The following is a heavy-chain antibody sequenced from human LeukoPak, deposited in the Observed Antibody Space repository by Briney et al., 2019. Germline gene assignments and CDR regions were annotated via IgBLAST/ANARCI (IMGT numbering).Heavy chain of an antibody. CDR2: ISSSSSYI. CDR1: RFSFSNYT. D-gene: IGHD3-16*01. V-gene: IGHV3-21*04. J-gene: IGHJ4*02. Sequence: PGGSLRLSCAASRFSFSNYTMNWVRQAPGKGLEWVSSISSSSSYIYYADSVKSRFTISRDNAKNSLYLQMNSLRAEDTAVYYCARDNDSRDPPHFDYWGQGTLVTVSS. CDR3: ARDNDSRDPPHFDY.